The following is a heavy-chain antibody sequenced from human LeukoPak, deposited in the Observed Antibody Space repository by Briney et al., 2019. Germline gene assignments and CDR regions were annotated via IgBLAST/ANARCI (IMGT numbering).Heavy chain of an antibody. CDR2: IYQSGST. V-gene: IGHV4-38-2*02. CDR3: ARGDHYYYYMDV. J-gene: IGHJ6*03. Sequence: SETLSLTCTVSGYSISSGYYWGWIRPPPGKGLEWIGSIYQSGSTYYNPSLKSRVTISVDTSKHQFSLKLSSVTAADTAVYYRARGDHYYYYMDVWGKGTTVTVSS. CDR1: GYSISSGYY.